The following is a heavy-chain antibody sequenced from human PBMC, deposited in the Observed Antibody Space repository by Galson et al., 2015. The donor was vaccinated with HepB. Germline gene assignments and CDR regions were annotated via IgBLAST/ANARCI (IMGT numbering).Heavy chain of an antibody. CDR2: ISSSRSYI. Sequence: SLRLSCAASGFTFSNYSMNWVRQAPGKGLEWVSYISSSRSYIYYADSVKGRFTISRDNAKNTLYLQMNSLRAEDTAVYYCARDFSGWGLQSRGYYFEVWGQGTMVTVSS. CDR3: ARDFSGWGLQSRGYYFEV. CDR1: GFTFSNYS. V-gene: IGHV3-21*01. D-gene: IGHD4-11*01. J-gene: IGHJ4*02.